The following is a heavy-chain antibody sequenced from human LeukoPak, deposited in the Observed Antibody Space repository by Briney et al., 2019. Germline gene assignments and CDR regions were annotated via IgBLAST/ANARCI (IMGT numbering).Heavy chain of an antibody. CDR1: GFTFSSYA. V-gene: IGHV3-23*01. Sequence: PGGSLRLSCAASGFTFSSYAMSWVRQAPGKGLEWVSAISGSGGSTYYADSVKGRFTISRDNSKNTLYLQMNSLRAEDTAVYYCAKDRRRYYYDSSGPFDYWGQGTLVTVSS. D-gene: IGHD3-22*01. CDR3: AKDRRRYYYDSSGPFDY. J-gene: IGHJ4*02. CDR2: ISGSGGST.